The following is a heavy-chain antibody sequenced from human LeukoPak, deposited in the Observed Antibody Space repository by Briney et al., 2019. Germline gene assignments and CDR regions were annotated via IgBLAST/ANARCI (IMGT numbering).Heavy chain of an antibody. D-gene: IGHD3-10*01. CDR1: GFTFNYFW. V-gene: IGHV3-74*01. CDR2: INNDGTAT. J-gene: IGHJ5*02. Sequence: GGSLRLSCAASGFTFNYFWMHWVPQVPGKGLVGVSGINNDGTATQHADSVKGRFTISRDNAKNTLYLQMNSLRAEDTAVYYCAKDRALWFGELTENWFDPWGQGTLVTVSS. CDR3: AKDRALWFGELTENWFDP.